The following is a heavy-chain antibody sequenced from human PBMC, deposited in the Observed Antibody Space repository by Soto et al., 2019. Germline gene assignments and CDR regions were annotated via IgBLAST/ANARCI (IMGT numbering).Heavy chain of an antibody. V-gene: IGHV3-9*01. D-gene: IGHD3-9*01. CDR1: GFTFDDYA. Sequence: GGSLRLSCAASGFTFDDYAMHWVRQAPGKGLEWVSGISWNSGSIDYADSVKGRFTISRDNAKNSLYLQMNSLRAEDTALYYCAKISRVRDYDILTGHHAAFDYWGQGTLVTVSS. J-gene: IGHJ4*02. CDR3: AKISRVRDYDILTGHHAAFDY. CDR2: ISWNSGSI.